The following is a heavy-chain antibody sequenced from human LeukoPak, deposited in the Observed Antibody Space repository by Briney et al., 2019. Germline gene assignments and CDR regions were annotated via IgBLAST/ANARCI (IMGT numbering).Heavy chain of an antibody. CDR2: IRADAGNT. CDR3: ARGIYGPGDLPYDC. J-gene: IGHJ4*02. Sequence: GGSLRLSCVASGFTFSDYKMHWVRQAPGKGLEYVSAIRADAGNTYYADSVKGRFTVSRDNSKNTLYLQMGSLRAEDMALYYCARGIYGPGDLPYDCWGQGTLVIVSS. V-gene: IGHV3-64*02. D-gene: IGHD3-10*01. CDR1: GFTFSDYK.